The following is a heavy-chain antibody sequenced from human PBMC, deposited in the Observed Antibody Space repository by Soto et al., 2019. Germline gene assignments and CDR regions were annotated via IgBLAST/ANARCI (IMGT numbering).Heavy chain of an antibody. CDR3: ARIRNTRGSGWYYFDY. D-gene: IGHD6-19*01. Sequence: SGPTLVNPTQTLTVTCTFSGFSLSNSGVGVAWIRQPPGKALEWLALIDWDDNKYYSTSLKTRLTISKDTSKNQVVLTTTNMDPVDTATYYCARIRNTRGSGWYYFDYWGQGTLVTVSS. CDR2: IDWDDNK. V-gene: IGHV2-70*01. J-gene: IGHJ4*02. CDR1: GFSLSNSGVG.